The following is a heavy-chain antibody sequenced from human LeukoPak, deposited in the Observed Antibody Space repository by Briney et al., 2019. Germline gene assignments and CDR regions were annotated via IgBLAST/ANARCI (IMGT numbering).Heavy chain of an antibody. V-gene: IGHV1-18*01. CDR2: VSGYNGNT. CDR3: ARDLSLGRHDDREPVAF. Sequence: GASVMVSCTTPGYTFTKHGISWVRQAPGQGLEWVGWVSGYNGNTNYVQKFRGRITMTTDTSTSTAYLQLRSLRSETTALYYSARDLSLGRHDDREPVAFRGQGTLVTVSS. CDR1: GYTFTKHG. J-gene: IGHJ4*02. D-gene: IGHD1-1*01.